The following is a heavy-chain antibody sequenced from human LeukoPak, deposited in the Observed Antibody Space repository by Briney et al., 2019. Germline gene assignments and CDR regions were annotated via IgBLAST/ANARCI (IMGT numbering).Heavy chain of an antibody. V-gene: IGHV4-39*01. Sequence: SETLSLTCTVSGGSISSDSYYWAWIRQPPGKGLEWIASIYYSGSTYYNPSLKSRVTISVDTSRNQFSLKLSSVTAADTAVYYCASLAVAGLSEGYWGQGTLVIVSA. J-gene: IGHJ4*02. CDR1: GGSISSDSYY. CDR3: ASLAVAGLSEGY. D-gene: IGHD6-19*01. CDR2: IYYSGST.